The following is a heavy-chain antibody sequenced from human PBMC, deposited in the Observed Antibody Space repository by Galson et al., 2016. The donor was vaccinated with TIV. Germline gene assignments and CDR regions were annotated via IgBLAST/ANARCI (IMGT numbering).Heavy chain of an antibody. CDR1: GYTFTSYD. CDR3: ERVGYHDYGGGTYRDDY. J-gene: IGHJ4*02. Sequence: SVKVSCKASGYTFTSYDIVWVRQATGQGLEWRGWMNPNSGDTGYAQKFQGRITMTRSVSIRTAYMELSSLTPGDPAGYYCERVGYHDYGGGTYRDDYWGQGTLVTVSS. V-gene: IGHV1-8*01. D-gene: IGHD3-16*02. CDR2: MNPNSGDT.